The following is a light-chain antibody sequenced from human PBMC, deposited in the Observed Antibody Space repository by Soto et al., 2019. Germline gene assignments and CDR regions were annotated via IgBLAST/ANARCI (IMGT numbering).Light chain of an antibody. CDR1: QSVSSY. CDR3: QQYSSPPQT. V-gene: IGKV3-11*01. Sequence: EIVLTQSPATLSLSPGERATLSCRASQSVSSYLAWYQQKPGQAPRLLIYDASNRATGIPARFSGSGSGTDFTLTISRLEPEDFAVYFCQQYSSPPQTFGQGTNVDI. CDR2: DAS. J-gene: IGKJ1*01.